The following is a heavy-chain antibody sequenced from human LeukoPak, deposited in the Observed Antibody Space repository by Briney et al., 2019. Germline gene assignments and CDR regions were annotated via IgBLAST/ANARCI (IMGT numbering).Heavy chain of an antibody. Sequence: SETLSLTCAVYGGSFSGYYWSWIRQPPGKGLEWIGEINHSGSTNYNPSLKSRVTISVDTSKNQFSLKLSSVTAADTAVYYCARENSYGYYYYYYMDVWGKGTTVTVSS. CDR1: GGSFSGYY. V-gene: IGHV4-34*01. D-gene: IGHD5-18*01. CDR3: ARENSYGYYYYYYMDV. J-gene: IGHJ6*03. CDR2: INHSGST.